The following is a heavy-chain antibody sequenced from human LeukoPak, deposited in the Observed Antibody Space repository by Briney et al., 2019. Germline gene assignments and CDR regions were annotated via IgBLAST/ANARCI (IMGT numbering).Heavy chain of an antibody. CDR2: IGTDGDT. Sequence: GCLRVSCAASVVTFIDDEIRSVRQATGKGLECVSAIGTDGDTYYTGSVKGRFTISRDNAKNSLYLQMNSLRAGDTAVYYCARVAKARVGGVYYFDYWGQGTLVTVSS. CDR1: VVTFIDDE. J-gene: IGHJ4*02. CDR3: ARVAKARVGGVYYFDY. V-gene: IGHV3-13*01. D-gene: IGHD3-10*01.